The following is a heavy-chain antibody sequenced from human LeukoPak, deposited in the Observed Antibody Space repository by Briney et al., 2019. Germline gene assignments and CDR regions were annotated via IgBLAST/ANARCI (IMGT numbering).Heavy chain of an antibody. J-gene: IGHJ5*02. V-gene: IGHV3-23*01. CDR1: GFTFSSYA. CDR2: ISGSGGST. D-gene: IGHD2-15*01. Sequence: GGSLGLSCAASGFTFSSYAMSWVRQAPGKGLEWVSAISGSGGSTYYADSVKGRFTISKDNSKNTLYLQMNSLRAEDTAVYYCAKGRVRYCSGGSCFFAFDPWGQGTLVTVSS. CDR3: AKGRVRYCSGGSCFFAFDP.